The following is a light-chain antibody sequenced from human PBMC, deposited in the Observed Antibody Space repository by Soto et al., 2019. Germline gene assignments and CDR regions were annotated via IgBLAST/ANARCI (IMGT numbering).Light chain of an antibody. CDR2: GTC. Sequence: EVVMTQSPATLSVAPGERATLSCRASQSVSSSSLAWYQQRPGQAPRLLIYGTCSRATGIPDRFSGSGSGTGFTLTISRLEPEDFAVYFCQRYGSSPLITFGQGTRLEIK. J-gene: IGKJ5*01. CDR1: QSVSSSS. V-gene: IGKV3-20*01. CDR3: QRYGSSPLIT.